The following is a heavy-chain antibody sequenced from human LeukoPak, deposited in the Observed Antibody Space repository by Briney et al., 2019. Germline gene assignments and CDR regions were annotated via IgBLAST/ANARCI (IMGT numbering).Heavy chain of an antibody. CDR1: GGSFSGYY. J-gene: IGHJ4*02. D-gene: IGHD6-19*01. CDR2: INHSGST. Sequence: PSETLSLTCAVYGGSFSGYYWSWIRQPPGKGLEWIGEINHSGSTNYNPSLKSRVTISVDTSKNQFSLKLSSVSAADTAVYYCARADGSGWYGGDYWGQGTLVTVSS. CDR3: ARADGSGWYGGDY. V-gene: IGHV4-34*01.